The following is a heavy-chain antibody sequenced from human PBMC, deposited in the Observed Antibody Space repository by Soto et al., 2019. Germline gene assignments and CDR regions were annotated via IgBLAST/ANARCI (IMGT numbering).Heavy chain of an antibody. CDR2: ISSSGSTI. J-gene: IGHJ4*02. CDR3: ARDSSSSAQDFDY. CDR1: GFTFSDYY. D-gene: IGHD6-6*01. Sequence: GGSLRLSCAASGFTFSDYYMSWIRQAPGKGLEWVSYISSSGSTIYYADSVKGRFTISRDNAKNSLYLQMNSLRAEDTAVYYCARDSSSSAQDFDYWGQGTLVTVSS. V-gene: IGHV3-11*01.